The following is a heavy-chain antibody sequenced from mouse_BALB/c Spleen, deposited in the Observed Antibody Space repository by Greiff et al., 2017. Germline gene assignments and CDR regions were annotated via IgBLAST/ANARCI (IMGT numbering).Heavy chain of an antibody. CDR2: IYPGDGDT. V-gene: IGHV1-82*01. D-gene: IGHD4-1*02. CDR3: ARSIQLGRYAMDY. CDR1: GYAFSSSW. J-gene: IGHJ4*01. Sequence: QVQLKESGPELVKPGASVKISCKASGYAFSSSWMNWVKQRPGQGLEWIGRIYPGDGDTNYNGKFKGKATLTADKSSSTAYMQLSSLTSVDSAVYFCARSIQLGRYAMDYWGQGTSVTVSS.